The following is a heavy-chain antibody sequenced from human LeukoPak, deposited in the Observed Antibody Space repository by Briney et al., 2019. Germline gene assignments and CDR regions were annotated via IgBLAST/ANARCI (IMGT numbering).Heavy chain of an antibody. CDR2: IKQDGSEK. Sequence: GGSLRLSCAASGFTFSSYWMSWVRQAPGKGLEWVANIKQDGSEKYYVDSVKGRFTISRDNAKNSLYLQMNSLRAEDTAVYYCARDWGTKGAPNWFDPWGQGTLVTVSS. V-gene: IGHV3-7*01. D-gene: IGHD2-2*01. J-gene: IGHJ5*02. CDR1: GFTFSSYW. CDR3: ARDWGTKGAPNWFDP.